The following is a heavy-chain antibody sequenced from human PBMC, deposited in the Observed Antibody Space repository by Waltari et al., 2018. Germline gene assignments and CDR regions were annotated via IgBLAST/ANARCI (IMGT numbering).Heavy chain of an antibody. J-gene: IGHJ4*02. CDR3: ARVWGRGYLDY. CDR2: ISGDGNTI. V-gene: IGHV3-48*01. CDR1: GFNFNNYN. Sequence: VRLVESGGDLVRPGESLRLSCATSGFNFNNYNMNWVRQAPGKGLGWVSYISGDGNTIYYADSVKGRFTVSRDNARDSVYLQVNSLRADDTALYFCARVWGRGYLDYWGQGTLVTVSS. D-gene: IGHD3-16*01.